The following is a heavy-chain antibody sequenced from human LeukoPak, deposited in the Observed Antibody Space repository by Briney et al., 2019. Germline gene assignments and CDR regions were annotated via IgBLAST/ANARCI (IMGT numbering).Heavy chain of an antibody. CDR1: GFTFSNAW. V-gene: IGHV3-7*01. CDR2: IKQDGSEK. J-gene: IGHJ4*02. Sequence: PGGSLRLSCAASGFTFSNAWMSWVRQAPGKGLEWVANIKQDGSEKYYVDSVKGRFTISRDNAKNSLYLQMDSLRAEDTAEYYCARDLTMIVGPTFDYWGQGTLVTVSS. CDR3: ARDLTMIVGPTFDY. D-gene: IGHD1-26*01.